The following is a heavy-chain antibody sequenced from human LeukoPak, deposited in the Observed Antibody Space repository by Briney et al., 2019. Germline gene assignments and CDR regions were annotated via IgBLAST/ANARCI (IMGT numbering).Heavy chain of an antibody. CDR3: ARHDKGYGWFAP. CDR1: EHTFANYW. CDR2: IYPGDSDT. Sequence: TGESLKISCKGSEHTFANYWIGWVRQMPGKGLEWMGIIYPGDSDTRYSPSFQGQVTMSVDKAINTAFLQWSSLKASDTARYYCARHDKGYGWFAPWGQGTLVTISS. J-gene: IGHJ5*02. V-gene: IGHV5-51*01. D-gene: IGHD1-1*01.